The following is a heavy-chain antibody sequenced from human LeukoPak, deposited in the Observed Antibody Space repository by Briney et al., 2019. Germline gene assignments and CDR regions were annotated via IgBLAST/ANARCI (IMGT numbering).Heavy chain of an antibody. CDR1: GGSFSGYY. D-gene: IGHD3-10*01. V-gene: IGHV4-34*01. CDR2: INHSGST. CDR3: ARGGNSSPSMVRGRAPPYFQH. J-gene: IGHJ1*01. Sequence: SETLSLTCAVYGGSFSGYYWSWIRDPPGKALEGIGEINHSGSTNYNPSLKRRVTISVDTSKNQFSLKLSSVTAADTAVYYCARGGNSSPSMVRGRAPPYFQHWGQGTLVTVSS.